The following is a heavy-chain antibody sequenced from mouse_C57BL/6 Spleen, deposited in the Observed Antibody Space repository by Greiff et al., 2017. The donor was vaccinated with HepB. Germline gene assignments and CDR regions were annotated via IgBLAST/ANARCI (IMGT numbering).Heavy chain of an antibody. V-gene: IGHV2-9-1*01. D-gene: IGHD1-1*01. CDR2: IWTGGGT. CDR1: GFSLTSYA. CDR3: ARPTVENYYAMDY. Sequence: VQLQQSGPGLVAPSQSLSITCTVSGFSLTSYAISWVRQPPGKGLEWLGVIWTGGGTNYNSALKSRLSISKDNSKSQVFLKMNSLQTDDTARYYCARPTVENYYAMDYWGQGTSVTVSS. J-gene: IGHJ4*01.